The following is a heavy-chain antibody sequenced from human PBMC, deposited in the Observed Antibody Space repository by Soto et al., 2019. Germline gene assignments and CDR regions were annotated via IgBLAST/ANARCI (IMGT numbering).Heavy chain of an antibody. Sequence: EVQLLESGGGVVQPGGSLRLSCVASGFNFKKFAMAWVRQAAGEGLEWVSGISCCGGSASYADSVKGRFSIARDDSKNTVSLQLNSLRVEDTAQYYCAKSEGQQWLIPHLDNWGQGTLVTVS. CDR1: GFNFKKFA. CDR2: ISCCGGSA. CDR3: AKSEGQQWLIPHLDN. V-gene: IGHV3-23*01. J-gene: IGHJ4*02. D-gene: IGHD6-19*01.